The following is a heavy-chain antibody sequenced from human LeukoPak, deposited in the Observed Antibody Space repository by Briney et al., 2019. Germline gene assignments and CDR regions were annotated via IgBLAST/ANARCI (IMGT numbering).Heavy chain of an antibody. J-gene: IGHJ4*02. CDR3: ARGLGYYDSSGPWVYYFDY. D-gene: IGHD3-22*01. CDR1: GYTFTSYD. V-gene: IGHV1-8*01. CDR2: MNPNSGNT. Sequence: ASVTVSCKASGYTFTSYDINWVRQAPGQGLEWMGWMNPNSGNTGYAQKFQGRVTMTRNTSISTAYMELSSLRSEDTAVYYCARGLGYYDSSGPWVYYFDYWGQGTLVTVSS.